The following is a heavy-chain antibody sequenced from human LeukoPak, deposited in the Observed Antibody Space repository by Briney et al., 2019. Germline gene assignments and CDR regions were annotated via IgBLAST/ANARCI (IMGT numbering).Heavy chain of an antibody. V-gene: IGHV4-39*01. D-gene: IGHD1-20*01. J-gene: IGHJ4*02. CDR1: GGSISSSSYY. Sequence: SQTLSLTCTVSGGSISSSSYYWGWLRQPPGKGLEWIGSIYYSGSTYYNPSLKSRVTISVDTSKNQFSLKLSSVAAADTAVYYCARLTGITGAYFDYWGQGTLVTVSS. CDR2: IYYSGST. CDR3: ARLTGITGAYFDY.